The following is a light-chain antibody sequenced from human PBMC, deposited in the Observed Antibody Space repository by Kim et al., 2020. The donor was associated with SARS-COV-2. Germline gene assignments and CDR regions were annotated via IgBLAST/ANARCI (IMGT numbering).Light chain of an antibody. CDR3: HQYNDWPPGDS. Sequence: EIVMTQSPATLSVSPGERATLSCRASQSISNNLAWYQHKPGQAPRLLIYGTSTRATGILARFSGSGSGTDFTLTVSSLQSEDFAVYYCHQYNDWPPGDSFGQGTKLEI. CDR2: GTS. CDR1: QSISNN. V-gene: IGKV3-15*01. J-gene: IGKJ2*03.